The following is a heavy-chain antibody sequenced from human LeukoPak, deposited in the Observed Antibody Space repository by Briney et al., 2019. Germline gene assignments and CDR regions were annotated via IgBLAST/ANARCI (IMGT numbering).Heavy chain of an antibody. CDR2: INLDGSQK. J-gene: IGHJ6*02. D-gene: IGHD3-3*01. V-gene: IGHV3-7*01. CDR3: ARDVGYYDFWSGHLPLYTTSGMDV. Sequence: PGGSLRLSCAASGFTFSNYWMAWVRQAPGKGPEWVANINLDGSQKYYVDSVKGRFTISRDNAENSLYLQMNSLRAEDTAVYYCARDVGYYDFWSGHLPLYTTSGMDVWGQGTTVTVSS. CDR1: GFTFSNYW.